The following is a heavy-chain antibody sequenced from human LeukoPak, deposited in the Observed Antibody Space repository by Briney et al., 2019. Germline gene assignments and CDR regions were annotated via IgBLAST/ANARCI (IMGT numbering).Heavy chain of an antibody. CDR2: INPSGGSN. CDR3: ARGRHYYDSSDYYYEGDAFDI. Sequence: ASVKVSCKASGDTFTSYYMHWVRQAPGQGLEWMGIINPSGGSNTYAQKFQGRVTMTRDMSTSTVYMELSSLRSEDTAVYYCARGRHYYDSSDYYYEGDAFDIWGQGTMVTVSS. J-gene: IGHJ3*02. D-gene: IGHD3-22*01. V-gene: IGHV1-46*01. CDR1: GDTFTSYY.